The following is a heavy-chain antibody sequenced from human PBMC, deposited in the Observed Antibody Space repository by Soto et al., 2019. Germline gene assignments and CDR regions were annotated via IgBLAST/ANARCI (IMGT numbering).Heavy chain of an antibody. J-gene: IGHJ5*02. CDR2: ISAYNGNT. CDR3: ARDVWGDSQANWFDP. V-gene: IGHV1-18*01. CDR1: GYTFTNYG. D-gene: IGHD3-22*01. Sequence: ASVKVSCKASGYTFTNYGISWVRQAPGQGLEWMGWISAYNGNTNYAQKLQGRVTMTTDTSTSTAYMELRSLRSDDTAVYYCARDVWGDSQANWFDPWGQGTLVTVSS.